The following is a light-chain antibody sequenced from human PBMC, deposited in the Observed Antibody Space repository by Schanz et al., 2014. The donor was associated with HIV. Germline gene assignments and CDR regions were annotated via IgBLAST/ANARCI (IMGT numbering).Light chain of an antibody. CDR1: SSDVGVYNY. J-gene: IGLJ2*01. CDR2: DVN. V-gene: IGLV2-14*03. CDR3: SSYTSSSTDVV. Sequence: QSALTQPASVSGSPGQSITISCTGTSSDVGVYNYVSWYQHHPGKAPKLMIYDVNNRPSGASNRFSGSKSGNTASLTFSGLQAEDEADYYCSSYTSSSTDVVFGGGTKLTVL.